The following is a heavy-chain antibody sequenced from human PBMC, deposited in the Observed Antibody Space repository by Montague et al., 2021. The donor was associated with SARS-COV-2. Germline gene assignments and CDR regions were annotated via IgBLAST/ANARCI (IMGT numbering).Heavy chain of an antibody. CDR1: GGSISSSY. J-gene: IGHJ6*02. Sequence: SETLSLTCTVSGGSISSSYWSWIRQPPGKGLELIGYVYYSGSTNSNPSLNLRVTISVDTSKNQFSLKLSSVSAADTAVYYCARSRRITIFGVGLANYYGMDVWGQGTTVTVSS. D-gene: IGHD3-3*01. CDR2: VYYSGST. CDR3: ARSRRITIFGVGLANYYGMDV. V-gene: IGHV4-59*01.